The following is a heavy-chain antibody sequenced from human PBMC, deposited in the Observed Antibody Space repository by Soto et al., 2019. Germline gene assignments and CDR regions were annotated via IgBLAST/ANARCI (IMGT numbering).Heavy chain of an antibody. J-gene: IGHJ6*03. CDR3: AKHKYPVTTLFYMDV. V-gene: IGHV3-23*01. D-gene: IGHD4-17*01. CDR2: ISGSGGST. CDR1: GFTFSSYA. Sequence: GESLKISCAASGFTFSSYAMSWVRQAPGKGLEWVSAISGSGGSTYYADSVKGRFTISRDNSKNTLYLQMNSLRAEDTAVYYCAKHKYPVTTLFYMDVWGKGTTVTVSS.